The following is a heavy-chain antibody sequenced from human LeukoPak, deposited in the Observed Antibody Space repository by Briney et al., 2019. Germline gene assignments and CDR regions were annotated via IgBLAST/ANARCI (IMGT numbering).Heavy chain of an antibody. V-gene: IGHV1-8*01. CDR3: ARGLYSSSGYYTFDY. CDR2: MNPNSGNT. D-gene: IGHD3-22*01. J-gene: IGHJ4*02. Sequence: ASVKVSCKASGYTFTSCDINWVRQATGQGLEWMGWMNPNSGNTGYAQKFQGRVTMTRNTSISTAYMELSSLRSEDTAVYYCARGLYSSSGYYTFDYWGQGILVTVSS. CDR1: GYTFTSCD.